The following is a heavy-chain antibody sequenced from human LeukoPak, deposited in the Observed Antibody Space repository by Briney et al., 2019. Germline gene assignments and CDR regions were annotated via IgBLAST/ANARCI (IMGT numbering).Heavy chain of an antibody. CDR3: ARGGFDMVRDQSADY. V-gene: IGHV4-4*07. Sequence: SETLSLTCTVSGGSISSYYWSWIRQPAGKGLEWIGRIYTSGSTNYNPSLKSRVTMSIDTSKNQFSLKLTSVTAADTAVYFCARGGFDMVRDQSADYWGQGTLLTVSS. CDR1: GGSISSYY. J-gene: IGHJ4*02. CDR2: IYTSGST. D-gene: IGHD3-10*01.